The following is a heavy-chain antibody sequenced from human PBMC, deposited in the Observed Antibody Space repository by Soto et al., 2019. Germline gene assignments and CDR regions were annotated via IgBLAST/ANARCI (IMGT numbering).Heavy chain of an antibody. D-gene: IGHD6-13*01. Sequence: GGSLRLSCAASGFTFRSFSMNWVGQAPGKGLEWVSTISSNSAYIYYTDALRGRFTISRDNAKNSLHLQMNSLRAEDTAVYYCTRDASRDSSARGWFDPWGPGTLVTVSS. CDR1: GFTFRSFS. J-gene: IGHJ5*02. CDR2: ISSNSAYI. CDR3: TRDASRDSSARGWFDP. V-gene: IGHV3-21*01.